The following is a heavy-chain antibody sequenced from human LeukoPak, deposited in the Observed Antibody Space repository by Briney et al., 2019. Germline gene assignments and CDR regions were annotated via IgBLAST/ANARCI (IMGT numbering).Heavy chain of an antibody. Sequence: PGRSLRLSCAASGFIVGNNYVTWVRQAPGKGLEWVSSIYGGGATYYADSVRGRFTVSRDNAKNTVYLQMDSLRGEDTAVYYCAGDRRENWFDPWGQGTLVTVSS. CDR1: GFIVGNNY. V-gene: IGHV3-53*01. CDR2: IYGGGAT. D-gene: IGHD1-26*01. CDR3: AGDRRENWFDP. J-gene: IGHJ5*02.